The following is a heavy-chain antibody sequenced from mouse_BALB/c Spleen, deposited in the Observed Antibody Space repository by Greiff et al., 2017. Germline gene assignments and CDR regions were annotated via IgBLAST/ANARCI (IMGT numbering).Heavy chain of an antibody. CDR1: GFTFSSYY. CDR2: INSNGGST. Sequence: EVKLEESGGGLVKLGGSLKLSCAASGFTFSSYYMSWVRQTPEKRLELVAAINSNGGSTYYPDTVKGRFTISRDNAKNTLYLQMSSLKSEDTALYYCARRVRLKGYYFDYWGQGTTLTVSS. V-gene: IGHV5-6-2*01. J-gene: IGHJ2*01. D-gene: IGHD2-14*01. CDR3: ARRVRLKGYYFDY.